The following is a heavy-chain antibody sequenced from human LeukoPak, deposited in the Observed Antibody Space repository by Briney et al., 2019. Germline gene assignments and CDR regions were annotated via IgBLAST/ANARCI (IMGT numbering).Heavy chain of an antibody. J-gene: IGHJ3*02. Sequence: PSETLSLTCTVSGDSIGTYFWNWIRQSAGEGLEWIGHVYNGGRTNYNPPLKGRVTISVDTSRNLFSLRLSSVTAADTAVYYCARDFVETGVVGFDMWGQGTMVTVSS. D-gene: IGHD2-8*02. V-gene: IGHV4-4*07. CDR1: GDSIGTYF. CDR2: VYNGGRT. CDR3: ARDFVETGVVGFDM.